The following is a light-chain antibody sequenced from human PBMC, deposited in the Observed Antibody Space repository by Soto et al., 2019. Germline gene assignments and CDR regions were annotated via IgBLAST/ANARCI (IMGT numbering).Light chain of an antibody. J-gene: IGLJ1*01. V-gene: IGLV1-44*01. CDR3: ASWDDSPNGLYV. Sequence: QSVLTQPPSASGTPGQRVTISCSGSSSDFGSSTVNWYQQLPGTAPRLLIYSNNQRPSGVPDRFSGSKSGTSASLAISGLQSEDEGDDYCASWDDSPNGLYVFGTGTKLTVL. CDR1: SSDFGSST. CDR2: SNN.